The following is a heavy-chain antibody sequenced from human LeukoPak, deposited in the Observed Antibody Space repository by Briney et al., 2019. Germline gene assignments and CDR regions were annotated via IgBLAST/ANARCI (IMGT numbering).Heavy chain of an antibody. V-gene: IGHV1-69*13. CDR3: ARAPQEGYYDSSGYYSNGAFDI. D-gene: IGHD3-22*01. J-gene: IGHJ3*02. CDR1: GGTFSSYA. Sequence: ASVKVSCKASGGTFSSYAISWVRQAPGQGLEWMGGIIPIFGTANYAQKFQGRVTITADESTSTAYMELSSLRSEDTAVYYCARAPQEGYYDSSGYYSNGAFDIWGQGTMVIVSS. CDR2: IIPIFGTA.